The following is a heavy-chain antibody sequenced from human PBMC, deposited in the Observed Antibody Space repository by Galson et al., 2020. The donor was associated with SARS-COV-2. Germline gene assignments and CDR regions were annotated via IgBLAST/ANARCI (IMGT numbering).Heavy chain of an antibody. Sequence: GESLKISCAASGFTFSSYAMHWVRQAPGKGLEWVAVISYDGRNKYYADSVKGRFTISRDNSKNTLYLQMNSLRAEDTAVYYCARGPPTDPITMIVVVTIGVSGGMDVWGQGTTVTVSS. CDR1: GFTFSSYA. J-gene: IGHJ6*02. CDR3: ARGPPTDPITMIVVVTIGVSGGMDV. D-gene: IGHD3-22*01. CDR2: ISYDGRNK. V-gene: IGHV3-30*04.